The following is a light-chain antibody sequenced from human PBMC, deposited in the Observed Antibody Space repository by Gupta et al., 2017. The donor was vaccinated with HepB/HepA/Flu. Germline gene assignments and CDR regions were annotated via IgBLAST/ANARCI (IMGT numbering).Light chain of an antibody. V-gene: IGLV2-14*03. J-gene: IGLJ2*01. CDR2: DVN. Sequence: QSALTQPASVSGSPGQSITISCTGTSSDVGGYNYVSWYQQHPGKAPNLMIYDVNNRPSGVPYRFSGSKSGNTASLTSSGLQAEDEADYYCSADTRSNNIALFGGGTKLTVL. CDR3: SADTRSNNIAL. CDR1: SSDVGGYNY.